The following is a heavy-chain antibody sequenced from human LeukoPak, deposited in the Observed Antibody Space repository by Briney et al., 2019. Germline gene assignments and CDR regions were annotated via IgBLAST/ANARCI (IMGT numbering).Heavy chain of an antibody. V-gene: IGHV7-4-1*02. J-gene: IGHJ6*03. CDR3: ARQLRIRDYYYYYMDV. D-gene: IGHD4-23*01. CDR1: GYTFTSYA. Sequence: ASVKVSCKASGYTFTSYAMNWVRQAPGQGLEWMGWINTNTGNPTYAQGFTGRFVFSLDTSVSTAYLQISSLKAEDTAVYYCARQLRIRDYYYYYMDVWGKGTTVTVSS. CDR2: INTNTGNP.